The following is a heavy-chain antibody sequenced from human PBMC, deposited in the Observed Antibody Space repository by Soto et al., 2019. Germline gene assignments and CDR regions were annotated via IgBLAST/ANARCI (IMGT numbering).Heavy chain of an antibody. CDR1: GFTFSSYA. Sequence: GGSLRLSCAASGFTFSSYAMSWVRQAPGKGQEWVSAISGSGGSTYYADSVEGRFTISRGNSKNTLYLQMNSLSAKDTAVSYCANPPVVVAATSNPSSAEYFQHWGQGTLVTVSS. CDR3: ANPPVVVAATSNPSSAEYFQH. CDR2: ISGSGGST. D-gene: IGHD2-15*01. V-gene: IGHV3-23*01. J-gene: IGHJ1*01.